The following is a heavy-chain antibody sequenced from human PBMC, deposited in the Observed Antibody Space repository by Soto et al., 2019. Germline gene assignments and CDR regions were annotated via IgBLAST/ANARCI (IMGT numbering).Heavy chain of an antibody. Sequence: GGSLRLSCAASGFTFSSYWMHWVHQGPGKGLVWVSRVNSDESTTSYADPVKGRFTISRDNAKNTLYLQMSSLRVEDTALYYCVCFECGRTAVVTAMEANGYWGQGTLVTVSS. CDR2: VNSDESTT. D-gene: IGHD2-21*02. V-gene: IGHV3-74*01. CDR1: GFTFSSYW. CDR3: VCFECGRTAVVTAMEANGY. J-gene: IGHJ4*02.